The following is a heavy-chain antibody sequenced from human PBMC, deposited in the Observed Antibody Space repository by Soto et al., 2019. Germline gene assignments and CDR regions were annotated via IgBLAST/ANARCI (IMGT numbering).Heavy chain of an antibody. CDR2: FDPEDGET. CDR3: ASALVRLGYFDY. CDR1: GYTLTELS. J-gene: IGHJ4*02. D-gene: IGHD3-22*01. Sequence: ASVKVSCKVSGYTLTELSMHWVRQAPGKGLEWMGGFDPEDGETIYAQKFQGRVTMTEDTSTDTAYMELSSLRSEDTAVYYCASALVRLGYFDYWGQGTLVTVSS. V-gene: IGHV1-24*01.